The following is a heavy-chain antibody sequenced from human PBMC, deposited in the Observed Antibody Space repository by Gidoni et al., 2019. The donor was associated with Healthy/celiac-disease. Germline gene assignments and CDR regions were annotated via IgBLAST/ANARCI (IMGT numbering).Heavy chain of an antibody. V-gene: IGHV3-15*01. Sequence: EVQLVESGGGLVKPGGSLRLSCAASGITFSNAWMSWVRQAPGKGLEWVGRIKSKTDGGTTDYAAPVKGRFTISRDDSKNTLYLQMNSLKTEDTAVYYCTTGGNGDTDYYFDYWGQGTLVTVSS. CDR1: GITFSNAW. D-gene: IGHD5-18*01. J-gene: IGHJ4*02. CDR3: TTGGNGDTDYYFDY. CDR2: IKSKTDGGTT.